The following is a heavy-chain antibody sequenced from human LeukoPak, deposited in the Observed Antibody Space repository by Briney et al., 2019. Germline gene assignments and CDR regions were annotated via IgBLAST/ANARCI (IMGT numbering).Heavy chain of an antibody. Sequence: PSETLSLTCSVSGGSFSSFYWSWIRQPPGKELEWIGYINYSESTNYNPSLKSRVTISVDTSKTQLSLKVRSVTAADTAVYYCARITGDNSLDYWGQGTLVTVSS. CDR3: ARITGDNSLDY. D-gene: IGHD7-27*01. V-gene: IGHV4-59*08. J-gene: IGHJ4*02. CDR1: GGSFSSFY. CDR2: INYSEST.